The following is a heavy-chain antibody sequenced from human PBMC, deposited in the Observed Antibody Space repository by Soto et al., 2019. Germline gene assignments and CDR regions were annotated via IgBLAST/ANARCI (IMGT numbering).Heavy chain of an antibody. CDR2: ISSSSSYI. V-gene: IGHV3-21*01. J-gene: IGHJ4*02. Sequence: EVQLVESGGGLVKPGGSLRLSCAASGFTFSIYSMNWVRQAPGKGLEWVSSISSSSSYIYYADSVKGRFTISRDNAKNSLSLQMNSLRAEDTAVYYCAREPYGSGSYYLDYWGQGTLVTVSS. D-gene: IGHD3-10*01. CDR3: AREPYGSGSYYLDY. CDR1: GFTFSIYS.